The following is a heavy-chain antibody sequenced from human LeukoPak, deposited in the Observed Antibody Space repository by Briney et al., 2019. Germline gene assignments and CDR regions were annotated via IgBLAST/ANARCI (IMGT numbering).Heavy chain of an antibody. D-gene: IGHD3-10*01. V-gene: IGHV3-20*01. Sequence: GGSLRLSCAASGFTFDDYGMSWVRHAPGKGLEWVSGINWNGGSTGYADSVKGRFTISRDNAKNSLYLQMNSLRAEDTALYHCARVGYYGSGSPLNYYYYYMDVWGKGTTVTISS. CDR1: GFTFDDYG. J-gene: IGHJ6*03. CDR2: INWNGGST. CDR3: ARVGYYGSGSPLNYYYYYMDV.